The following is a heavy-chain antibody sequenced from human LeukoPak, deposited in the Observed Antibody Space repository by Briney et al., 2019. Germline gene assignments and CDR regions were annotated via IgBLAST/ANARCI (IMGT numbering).Heavy chain of an antibody. D-gene: IGHD3-22*01. Sequence: PSETLSLTCTVSGDSINSGGYYRTWLRQHPGKGLEWLGYIYYSGTTYCNPSLKSRVTISVDTSKNQLSLNLSSLTAADTTVYYCARGGYDSSGSSVYYFDYWGQGTLVTVSS. J-gene: IGHJ4*02. CDR2: IYYSGTT. CDR3: ARGGYDSSGSSVYYFDY. CDR1: GDSINSGGYY. V-gene: IGHV4-31*03.